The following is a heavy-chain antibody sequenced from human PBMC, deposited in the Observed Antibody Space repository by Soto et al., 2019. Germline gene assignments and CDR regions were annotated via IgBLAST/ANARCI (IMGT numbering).Heavy chain of an antibody. Sequence: PSETLSLTCTVSGASISIGGYFWSWIRQHPGKGLEWIGHIYYNGSTYYNPSLKSRLTISVDTSKNEFSLRLTPVTAADTAVYFCATDEYFGSEIDFYYYAMDVWGQGTTVTVSS. CDR3: ATDEYFGSEIDFYYYAMDV. CDR1: GASISIGGYF. CDR2: IYYNGST. J-gene: IGHJ6*02. D-gene: IGHD3-10*01. V-gene: IGHV4-31*03.